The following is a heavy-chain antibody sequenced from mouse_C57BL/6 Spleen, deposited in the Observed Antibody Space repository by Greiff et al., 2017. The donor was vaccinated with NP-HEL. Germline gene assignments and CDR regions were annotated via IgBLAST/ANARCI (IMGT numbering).Heavy chain of an antibody. V-gene: IGHV1-55*01. CDR3: AREGDFYGHYAMDY. D-gene: IGHD1-1*01. Sequence: QVQLQQPGAELVKPGASVKMSCKASGYTFTSYWITWVKQRPGQGLEWIGDIYPGSGSTNYNEKFKSKATLTVDTSSSTAYMQLSSLTSEDSAVYYCAREGDFYGHYAMDYWGQGTSVTVSS. J-gene: IGHJ4*01. CDR2: IYPGSGST. CDR1: GYTFTSYW.